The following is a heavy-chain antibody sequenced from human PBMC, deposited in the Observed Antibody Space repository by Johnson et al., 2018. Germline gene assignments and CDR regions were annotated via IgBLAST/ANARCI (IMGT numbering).Heavy chain of an antibody. Sequence: VQLVQSGAEVKKPGESLKISCKGSGYSFTSYWIGWVRQMPGKGLEWMGIIYPGDSDTRYSPSFQGQVTIPAEKSIRTAYLQGSSRKASDTAMYYWARRGYSGYDGEVRMDVWGQGTTVTVSS. CDR3: ARRGYSGYDGEVRMDV. D-gene: IGHD5-12*01. CDR2: IYPGDSDT. J-gene: IGHJ6*02. V-gene: IGHV5-51*01. CDR1: GYSFTSYW.